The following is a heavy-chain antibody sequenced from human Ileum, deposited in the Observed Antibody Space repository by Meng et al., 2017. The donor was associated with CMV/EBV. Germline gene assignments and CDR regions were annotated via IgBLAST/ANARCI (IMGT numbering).Heavy chain of an antibody. Sequence: ASVKVSCKASGYTFAAYYIHWVRQAPGQGLEWMGWINPNSGGTNNAQKFQGRVTMTRDTSISTAFMDLSSLMSDDTAVYYCARVGRGGDYYGMDVWGQGTTVTVSS. CDR1: GYTFAAYY. V-gene: IGHV1-2*02. D-gene: IGHD1-26*01. CDR2: INPNSGGT. CDR3: ARVGRGGDYYGMDV. J-gene: IGHJ6*02.